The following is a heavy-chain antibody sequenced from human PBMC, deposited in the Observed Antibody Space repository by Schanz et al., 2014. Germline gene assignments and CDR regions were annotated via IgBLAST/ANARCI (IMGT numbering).Heavy chain of an antibody. J-gene: IGHJ3*02. Sequence: EVQLLESGGGLVEPGGSLRLSCAASGFSFSSYAMGWVRQARGKGLEWVSAISASGGTTYYADSVKGRFTISRDNSKNTLYLQLNSLRADDTAVYYCAKGRFGELSAFDIWGQGTMVTVSS. CDR3: AKGRFGELSAFDI. D-gene: IGHD3-10*01. CDR1: GFSFSSYA. V-gene: IGHV3-23*01. CDR2: ISASGGTT.